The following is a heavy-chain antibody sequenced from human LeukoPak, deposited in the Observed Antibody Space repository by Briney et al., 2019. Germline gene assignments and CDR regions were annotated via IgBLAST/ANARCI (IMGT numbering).Heavy chain of an antibody. Sequence: PGGSLRLSCAASGFTFSSYAMHWVRQAPGKGLEWVAVISYDGSNKYYADSVKGRFTISRDNSKNTLYLQMNSLRAEDTAVYYCARDGWYCSSTSCPAEYFQHWGQGTLVTVSS. CDR2: ISYDGSNK. CDR1: GFTFSSYA. D-gene: IGHD2-2*01. V-gene: IGHV3-30-3*01. J-gene: IGHJ1*01. CDR3: ARDGWYCSSTSCPAEYFQH.